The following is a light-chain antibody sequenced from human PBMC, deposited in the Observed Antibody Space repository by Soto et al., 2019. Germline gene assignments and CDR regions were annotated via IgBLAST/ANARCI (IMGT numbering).Light chain of an antibody. CDR3: SSFSVTTSLYV. V-gene: IGLV2-14*03. CDR2: DVS. J-gene: IGLJ6*01. Sequence: QSVLTQPASVSGSLGQSITISCTGATFNNVSWYQQHPVKAPKLIISDVSHRPSGVSHRFSGSQSAYTASLTISSLQPEDEADYYCSSFSVTTSLYVFGTGTQLTVL. CDR1: TFNN.